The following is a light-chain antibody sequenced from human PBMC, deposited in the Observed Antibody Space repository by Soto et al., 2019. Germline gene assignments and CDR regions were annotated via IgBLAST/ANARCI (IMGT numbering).Light chain of an antibody. CDR1: YSDVGSYDL. Sequence: QSALTQPASVSGSPGQSITISCTGTYSDVGSYDLVSWYQHYPGKAPKLMIYEGSKRPSGVSNRFSGSKSGNTASLTISGLQAEDEADYFCYYYAGSSAPNRVFSGGTKLTVL. V-gene: IGLV2-23*01. J-gene: IGLJ3*02. CDR2: EGS. CDR3: YYYAGSSAPNRV.